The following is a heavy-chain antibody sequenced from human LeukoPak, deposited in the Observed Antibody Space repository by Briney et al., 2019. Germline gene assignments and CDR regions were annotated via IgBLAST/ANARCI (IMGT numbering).Heavy chain of an antibody. CDR3: AKAVDFWSGYYNY. D-gene: IGHD3-3*01. CDR2: INWNGGST. V-gene: IGHV3-20*04. Sequence: GGSLRLSCAASGFTFDDYGMSWVRQAPGKGLEWVSGINWNGGSTGYADSVKGRFTISRDNSKNTLYLQMNSLRAEDTAVYYCAKAVDFWSGYYNYWGQGTLVTVSS. J-gene: IGHJ4*02. CDR1: GFTFDDYG.